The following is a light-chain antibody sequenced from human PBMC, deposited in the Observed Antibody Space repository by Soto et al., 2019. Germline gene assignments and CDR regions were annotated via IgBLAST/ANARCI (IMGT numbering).Light chain of an antibody. J-gene: IGKJ1*01. CDR1: QSISNR. V-gene: IGKV1-5*01. Sequence: DIQMTQSPSTLSASVGDRVTITCRASQSISNRLAWYQQKPGKAPKVLIYDASSLESGVPSRFSGSGSGTEFIITISSLQLDDFASYCCQHYGGMLTFGQGTKVEMK. CDR2: DAS. CDR3: QHYGGMLT.